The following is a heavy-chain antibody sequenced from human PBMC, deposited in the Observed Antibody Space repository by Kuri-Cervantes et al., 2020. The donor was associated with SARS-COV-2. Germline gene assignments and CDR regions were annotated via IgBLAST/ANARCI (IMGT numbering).Heavy chain of an antibody. V-gene: IGHV6-1*01. CDR2: TYYRTYYRSQWYN. CDR3: ARLSLGPAVTGGFDI. J-gene: IGHJ3*02. D-gene: IGHD4-17*01. CDR1: GDSVSNNKTA. Sequence: SCALSGDSVSNNKTAWNWIRQSTSRGLEWLGRTYYRTYYRSQWYNDYAGSVISRITINADTSTNQFSLQLKSVTPEDTAVYYCARLSLGPAVTGGFDIWGQGTMVTVSS.